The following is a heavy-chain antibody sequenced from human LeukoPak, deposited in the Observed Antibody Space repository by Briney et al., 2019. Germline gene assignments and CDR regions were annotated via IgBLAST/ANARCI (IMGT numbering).Heavy chain of an antibody. CDR3: AKDEGSGWYYFDY. V-gene: IGHV3-23*01. CDR1: GFTFSTYP. Sequence: GGSLRLFCAASGFTFSTYPMSWFRQAPGKGLERVSGTSGSGGSTYYADSVKGRFTISRDISKNTLYLQMNSLRAEDTAVYYSAKDEGSGWYYFDYWGQGSLVTVSS. J-gene: IGHJ4*02. CDR2: TSGSGGST. D-gene: IGHD6-19*01.